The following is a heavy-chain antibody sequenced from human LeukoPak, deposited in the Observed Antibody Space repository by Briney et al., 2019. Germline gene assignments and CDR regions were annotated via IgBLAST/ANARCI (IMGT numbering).Heavy chain of an antibody. CDR2: ISYDGSNK. V-gene: IGHV3-30*18. Sequence: GGSLRLSCAASGFTFSSYAMHWVRQAPGKGLEWVAVISYDGSNKYYADSVKGRFTISRDNSKNTLYLQMNSLRAEDTAVYYCAKLTVAGNDYWGQGTLVTVSS. D-gene: IGHD6-19*01. CDR1: GFTFSSYA. CDR3: AKLTVAGNDY. J-gene: IGHJ4*02.